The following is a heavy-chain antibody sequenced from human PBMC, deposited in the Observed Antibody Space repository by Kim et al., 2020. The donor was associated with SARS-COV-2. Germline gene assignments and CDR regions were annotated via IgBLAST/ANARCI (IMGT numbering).Heavy chain of an antibody. CDR2: IYPSGGAA. Sequence: ASVKVSCKASGYTITSRYIHWVRQAPGQGLEWMGIIYPSGGAAIYAQNFQGRVTLTSDTPTSTLYMELSSLRFEDTAVYYCVRDGRSRYSDYVGPESPHWGQGTLVTVTS. V-gene: IGHV1-46*01. CDR1: GYTITSRY. CDR3: VRDGRSRYSDYVGPESPH. D-gene: IGHD4-17*01. J-gene: IGHJ4*02.